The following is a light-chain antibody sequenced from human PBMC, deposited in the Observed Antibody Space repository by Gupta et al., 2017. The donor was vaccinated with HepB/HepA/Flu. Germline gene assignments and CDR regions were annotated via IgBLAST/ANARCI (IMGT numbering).Light chain of an antibody. J-gene: IGKJ1*01. Sequence: DIQMTQSPSSLSASVGDRVTITCRASQGITNFLAWYQQKPGKVPKLLIYAASTLQSGVPSRFSGSASGTDFTLTINILHPEDVATYYCQKDDSAPWTFGQGTKVDIK. CDR2: AAS. V-gene: IGKV1-27*01. CDR3: QKDDSAPWT. CDR1: QGITNF.